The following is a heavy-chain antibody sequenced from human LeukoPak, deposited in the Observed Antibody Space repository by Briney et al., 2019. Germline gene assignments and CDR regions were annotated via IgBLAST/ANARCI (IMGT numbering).Heavy chain of an antibody. CDR2: IYTSEST. V-gene: IGHV4-4*07. D-gene: IGHD4-17*01. Sequence: SETLSLTCTVSDGSISSYYWNWIRQPAGKGLEWIGRIYTSESTHYNPSLKSRVTMSVDTSKNQFSLQLSSVTAADTAVYYCARGGDYGDYEFEHYYYYMDVWGKGTTVTISS. J-gene: IGHJ6*03. CDR1: DGSISSYY. CDR3: ARGGDYGDYEFEHYYYYMDV.